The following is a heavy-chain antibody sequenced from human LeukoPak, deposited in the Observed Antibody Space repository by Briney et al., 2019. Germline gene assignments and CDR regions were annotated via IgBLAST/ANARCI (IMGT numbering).Heavy chain of an antibody. CDR3: ARDLSSSWSLDY. V-gene: IGHV4-39*07. J-gene: IGHJ4*02. CDR2: IYYSGST. D-gene: IGHD6-13*01. CDR1: GGSISSSSYY. Sequence: PSETLSLTCTVSGGSISSSSYYWGWIRQPPGKGLEWIGSIYYSGSTYYNPSLKSRVTISVDTSKNQFSLKLSSVTAADTAVYYCARDLSSSWSLDYWGQGTLVTVSS.